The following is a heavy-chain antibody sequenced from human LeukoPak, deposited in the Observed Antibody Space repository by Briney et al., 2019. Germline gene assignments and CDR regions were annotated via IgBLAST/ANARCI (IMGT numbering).Heavy chain of an antibody. CDR2: IIPIFGTA. Sequence: AASVKVSCKAPGGTFSSYAISWVRQAPGQGLEWMGGIIPIFGTANYAQKFQGRVTITADESTSTAYMELSSLRSEDTAVYYCAREMATIYPSKSFDIWGQGTMVTVSS. V-gene: IGHV1-69*13. J-gene: IGHJ3*02. CDR3: AREMATIYPSKSFDI. D-gene: IGHD5-24*01. CDR1: GGTFSSYA.